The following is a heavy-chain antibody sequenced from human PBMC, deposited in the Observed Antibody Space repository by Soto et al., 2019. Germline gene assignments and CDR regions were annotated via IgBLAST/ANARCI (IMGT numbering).Heavy chain of an antibody. V-gene: IGHV3-30*18. Sequence: PGGSLRLSCATSGFTFRSFAMHWVRQAPGKGLEWAAVVSSDGRKKYYADSVKGRFTISRDNSKNTLYLQMNSLRPEDTAVYYCAKGAGGDSGYDFLLDYWGQGA. D-gene: IGHD5-12*01. CDR2: VSSDGRKK. J-gene: IGHJ4*02. CDR3: AKGAGGDSGYDFLLDY. CDR1: GFTFRSFA.